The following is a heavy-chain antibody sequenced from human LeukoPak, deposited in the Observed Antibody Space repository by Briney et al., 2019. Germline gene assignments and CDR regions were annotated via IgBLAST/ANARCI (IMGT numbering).Heavy chain of an antibody. D-gene: IGHD5-24*01. J-gene: IGHJ2*01. CDR3: AGDSRFAAVWYFDI. CDR2: VSISGTS. V-gene: IGHV4-4*07. CDR1: GDFISSYY. Sequence: PSETLSLTCTFSGDFISSYYWSWIRQPPGRGLEWIGSVSISGTSNYNPSLKSRVTMSVAPSKSKVSFNLRSVTVAATAIYYFAGDSRFAAVWYFDIWVRGTVITVPS.